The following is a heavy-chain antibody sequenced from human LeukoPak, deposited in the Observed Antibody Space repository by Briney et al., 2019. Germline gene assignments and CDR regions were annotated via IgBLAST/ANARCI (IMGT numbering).Heavy chain of an antibody. CDR1: GFTFDDYA. V-gene: IGHV3-43*02. Sequence: PGGSLRLPCAASGFTFDDYAMHWVRQAPGKGLEWVSLISGDGGSTYYADSVKGRFTISRDNSKNSLYLQMNSLRTEDTALYYCAKDMLYDILTKMSYYGMDVWGQGTTVTVSS. J-gene: IGHJ6*02. CDR3: AKDMLYDILTKMSYYGMDV. D-gene: IGHD3-9*01. CDR2: ISGDGGST.